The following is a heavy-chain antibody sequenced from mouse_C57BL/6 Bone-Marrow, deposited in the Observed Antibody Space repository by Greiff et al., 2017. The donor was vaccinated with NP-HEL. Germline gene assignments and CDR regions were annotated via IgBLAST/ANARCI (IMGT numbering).Heavy chain of an antibody. CDR2: IRLKSDNYAT. Sequence: EVKLMESGGGLVQPGGSMKLSCVASGFTFSNYWMNWVRQSPEKGLEWVAQIRLKSDNYATHYAESVKGRFTISRDDSKSSVYLQMNNLRAEDTGIYYCTGGAVVGDYFDYWGQGTTLTVSS. CDR3: TGGAVVGDYFDY. J-gene: IGHJ2*01. V-gene: IGHV6-3*01. D-gene: IGHD1-1*01. CDR1: GFTFSNYW.